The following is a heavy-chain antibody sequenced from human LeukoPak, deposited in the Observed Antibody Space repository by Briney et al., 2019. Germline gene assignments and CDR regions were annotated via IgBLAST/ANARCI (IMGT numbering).Heavy chain of an antibody. Sequence: SETLSLTCAVYGGSFSGYYWSWIRQPPGKGLECIGEINHSGSTNYNPSLKSRVTISVDTSKNQFSLKLSSVTAADTAVYYCATPYGSYYNAEYFQHWGQGTLVTVSS. V-gene: IGHV4-34*01. CDR1: GGSFSGYY. J-gene: IGHJ1*01. CDR3: ATPYGSYYNAEYFQH. D-gene: IGHD1-26*01. CDR2: INHSGST.